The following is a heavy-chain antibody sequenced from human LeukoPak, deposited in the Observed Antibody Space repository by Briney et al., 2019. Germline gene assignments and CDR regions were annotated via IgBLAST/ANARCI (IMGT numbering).Heavy chain of an antibody. V-gene: IGHV3-66*02. Sequence: PGGSLRLSCAASGFTVSSNYMSWVRQAPGKGLEWVSVIYSGGSTYYADSVKGRFTISRDNSKNTLYLQMNSLRAEDTAVYYCARDRRGYDPDSGAFDIWGQGTMVTVSS. CDR1: GFTVSSNY. D-gene: IGHD5-12*01. CDR3: ARDRRGYDPDSGAFDI. J-gene: IGHJ3*02. CDR2: IYSGGST.